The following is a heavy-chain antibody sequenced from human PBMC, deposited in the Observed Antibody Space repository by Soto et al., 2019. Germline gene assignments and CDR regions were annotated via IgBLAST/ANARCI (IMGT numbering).Heavy chain of an antibody. Sequence: PSETLSLTCTVSGGSISSGGYYWSWIRQPPGKGLEWIGSIYYSGSTYYNPSLKSRVTISVDTSKNQFSLKLSSVTAADTAVYYCARHVKGIRSYGDYSGFDYWGQGTLVTVSS. CDR2: IYYSGST. CDR1: GGSISSGGYY. CDR3: ARHVKGIRSYGDYSGFDY. V-gene: IGHV4-39*01. J-gene: IGHJ4*02. D-gene: IGHD4-17*01.